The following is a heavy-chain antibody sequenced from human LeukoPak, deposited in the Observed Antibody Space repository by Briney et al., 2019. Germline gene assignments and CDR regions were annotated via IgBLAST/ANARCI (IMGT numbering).Heavy chain of an antibody. Sequence: PSETLSLTCTVSGGSLTNYYWSWIRQPPGKGLECIGYIYYSGSTNYNPSLKSRVTISVDTSKNQFSLNLSSVTAADTAVYYCARGNLKYYGDYVNYYYGMDVWGQGTTVTVSS. D-gene: IGHD4-17*01. CDR2: IYYSGST. J-gene: IGHJ6*02. CDR3: ARGNLKYYGDYVNYYYGMDV. CDR1: GGSLTNYY. V-gene: IGHV4-59*12.